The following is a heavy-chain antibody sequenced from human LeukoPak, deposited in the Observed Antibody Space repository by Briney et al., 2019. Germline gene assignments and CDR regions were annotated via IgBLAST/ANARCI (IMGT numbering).Heavy chain of an antibody. D-gene: IGHD6-13*01. J-gene: IGHJ4*02. Sequence: ASVKVSCKASGYTFTSYAMHWVRQAPGQRLEWMGWINAVNGNTKYSQKFQGRVTITRDTSASTAYMELSSLRSEDTAVYYCARGVARIAAAGTGGYYFDYWGQGTLVTVSS. V-gene: IGHV1-3*01. CDR2: INAVNGNT. CDR3: ARGVARIAAAGTGGYYFDY. CDR1: GYTFTSYA.